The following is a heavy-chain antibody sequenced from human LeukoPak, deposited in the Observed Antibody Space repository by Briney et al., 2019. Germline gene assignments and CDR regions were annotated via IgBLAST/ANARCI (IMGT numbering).Heavy chain of an antibody. CDR2: ISSSSSYI. Sequence: GSLRLSCAASGFTFSSYSMNWVRQAPGKGLEWVSSISSSSSYIYYADSVKGRFTISRDSAKNSLYLQMNSLRAEDTAVYYCAGSSQITMVRGVICYWGQGTLVTVSS. CDR3: AGSSQITMVRGVICY. J-gene: IGHJ4*02. D-gene: IGHD3-10*01. CDR1: GFTFSSYS. V-gene: IGHV3-21*01.